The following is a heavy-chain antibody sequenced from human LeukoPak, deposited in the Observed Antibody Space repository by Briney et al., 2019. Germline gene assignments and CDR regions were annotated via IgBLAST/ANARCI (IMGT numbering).Heavy chain of an antibody. V-gene: IGHV4-4*07. J-gene: IGHJ4*02. D-gene: IGHD3-3*02. CDR2: FYTSGST. CDR1: GGSISSYY. CDR3: ARSASYPFPLDY. Sequence: SETLSLTCTVSGGSISSYYWTWIRQPAAKGLEWIGRFYTSGSTNYNPSLKNRVTMSLDTSKNQFSLKLSSVTAADTAVYYCARSASYPFPLDYWGQGTLVTVSS.